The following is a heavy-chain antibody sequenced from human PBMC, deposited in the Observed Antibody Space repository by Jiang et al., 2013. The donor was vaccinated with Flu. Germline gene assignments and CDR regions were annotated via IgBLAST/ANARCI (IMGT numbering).Heavy chain of an antibody. V-gene: IGHV3-21*01. CDR3: ARGWRVGGYDPFDY. CDR2: ISSSSSYI. CDR1: GFTFSSYS. J-gene: IGHJ4*02. D-gene: IGHD5-12*01. Sequence: QLVESGGGLVKPGGSLRLSCAASGFTFSSYSMNWVRQAPGKGLEWVSSISSSSSYIYYADSVKGRFTISRDNAKNSLYLQMNSLRAEDTAVYYCARGWRVGGYDPFDYWGQGTLVTVSS.